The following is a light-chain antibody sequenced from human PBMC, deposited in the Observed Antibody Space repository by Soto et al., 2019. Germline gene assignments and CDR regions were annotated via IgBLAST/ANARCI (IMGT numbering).Light chain of an antibody. CDR1: QSVSRY. V-gene: IGKV3-11*01. CDR2: DAS. J-gene: IGKJ4*01. CDR3: QQRSNWPLT. Sequence: ELVLTQSPVTLSVAACQLSALAFRASQSVSRYLAWYQQKPGQAPRLLIYDASNRAIGIPARFSGSGSGTDFTLTISSLEPEDFAVYYCQQRSNWPLTLGGGTKVDIK.